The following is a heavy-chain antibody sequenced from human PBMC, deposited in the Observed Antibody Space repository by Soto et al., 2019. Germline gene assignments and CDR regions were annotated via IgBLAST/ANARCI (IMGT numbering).Heavy chain of an antibody. Sequence: SETLSLTCAVSGGSISSGGYSWSWIRQPPGKGLEWIGYIYHSGSTYYNPSLKSRVTISVDRSKNQFSLKLSSVTAADTAVYSCAIAMTTLSTLDYWGQGTLVTVFS. CDR1: GGSISSGGYS. CDR3: AIAMTTLSTLDY. CDR2: IYHSGST. V-gene: IGHV4-30-2*01. J-gene: IGHJ4*02. D-gene: IGHD1-1*01.